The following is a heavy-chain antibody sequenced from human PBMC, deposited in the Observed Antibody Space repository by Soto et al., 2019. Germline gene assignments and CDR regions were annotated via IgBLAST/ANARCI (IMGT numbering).Heavy chain of an antibody. CDR1: GGTFSSYS. V-gene: IGHV1-69*01. Sequence: QVQLVQSGAEVKKPGSSVKVSCKASGGTFSSYSINWVRQAPGQGLEWMGETIPIFGTANYAQKFQGRVANTAKESTSPGYMELSSVRSEDTAVYYCARDGGSHSGGIDYWGQGTLVTVSS. CDR2: TIPIFGTA. D-gene: IGHD1-26*01. J-gene: IGHJ4*02. CDR3: ARDGGSHSGGIDY.